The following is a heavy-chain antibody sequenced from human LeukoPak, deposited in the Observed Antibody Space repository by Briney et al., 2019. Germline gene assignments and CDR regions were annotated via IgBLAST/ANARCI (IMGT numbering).Heavy chain of an antibody. D-gene: IGHD3-16*01. CDR3: ARDGGWDYYYYYMDV. Sequence: SETLSLTCTVSGVSISSRYHYWTWIRQPDGMGLDWSGRIYSSGSTNYNPSLQSRVAISLDTSENQFSLMLTSVTAADTAVYYCARDGGWDYYYYYMDVWGKGTTVTVSS. CDR2: IYSSGST. J-gene: IGHJ6*03. CDR1: GVSISSRYHY. V-gene: IGHV4-61*02.